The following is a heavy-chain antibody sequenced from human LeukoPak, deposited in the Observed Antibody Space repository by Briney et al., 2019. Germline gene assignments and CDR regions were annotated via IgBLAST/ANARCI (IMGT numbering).Heavy chain of an antibody. Sequence: ASVKVSCKASGYTFTSYDINWVRQATGQGVEWMGWMNPNSGNTGYAQKFQGRVTITRNTSMSTAYMELSSLRSEDTAVYYCARGLRIAAAAAPARYYYMDVWGKGTTVTVSS. CDR1: GYTFTSYD. D-gene: IGHD6-13*01. J-gene: IGHJ6*03. V-gene: IGHV1-8*03. CDR2: MNPNSGNT. CDR3: ARGLRIAAAAAPARYYYMDV.